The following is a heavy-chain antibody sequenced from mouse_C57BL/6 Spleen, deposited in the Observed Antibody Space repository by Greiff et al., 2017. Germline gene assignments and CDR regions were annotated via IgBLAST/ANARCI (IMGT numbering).Heavy chain of an antibody. V-gene: IGHV1-53*01. D-gene: IGHD3-2*02. CDR3: ATAQATYRFAY. J-gene: IGHJ3*01. CDR2: INPSNGGT. Sequence: QVQLQQPGTELVKPGASVKLSCKASGYTFTSYWMHWVKQRPGQGLEWIGNINPSNGGTNYNEKFKLKPTLTVDKSSSPAYMQLSSLASEDSAVYYCATAQATYRFAYWGQWTLVTVSA. CDR1: GYTFTSYW.